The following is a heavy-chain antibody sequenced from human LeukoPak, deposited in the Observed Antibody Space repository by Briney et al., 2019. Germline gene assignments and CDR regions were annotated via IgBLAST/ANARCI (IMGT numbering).Heavy chain of an antibody. CDR1: GYSFTSYW. CDR2: IYPGDSDT. Sequence: GESLKISXKGSGYSFTSYWIGWVRQMPGKGLEWMGIIYPGDSDTKYSPSFQVQVTISADKSISTAYLQWTSLKASDTAMYYCARQLRYYDSSGYGTNDYWGQGTLVTVSS. CDR3: ARQLRYYDSSGYGTNDY. J-gene: IGHJ4*02. V-gene: IGHV5-51*01. D-gene: IGHD3-22*01.